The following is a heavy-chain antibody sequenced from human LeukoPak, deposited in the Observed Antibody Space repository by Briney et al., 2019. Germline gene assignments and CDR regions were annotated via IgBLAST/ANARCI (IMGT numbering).Heavy chain of an antibody. CDR1: GFTFSSHW. Sequence: QTGGSLRLSCAASGFTFSSHWMSWVRQAPGKGLEWVANIKQDGSEKYSVDSVKGRFTMSRDNAKNSLYLQMNSLRAEDTALYYCAKSRVLGVVPAGYNWFDPWGQGTLVTVSS. V-gene: IGHV3-7*03. CDR3: AKSRVLGVVPAGYNWFDP. J-gene: IGHJ5*02. D-gene: IGHD2-2*01. CDR2: IKQDGSEK.